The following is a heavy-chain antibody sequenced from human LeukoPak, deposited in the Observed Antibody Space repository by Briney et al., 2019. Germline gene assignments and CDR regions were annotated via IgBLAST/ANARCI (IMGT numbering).Heavy chain of an antibody. J-gene: IGHJ3*02. CDR1: GFIVISNG. D-gene: IGHD1-7*01. CDR3: ARDRHRYRGTNGGGAAFDI. Sequence: GGFLRLSCAASGFIVISNGIGWVRQEAGEGLGWVAVMYMGGSTFHAHSVKRRFTMSRDNSTNTLDLQLNSLTADDTAVYLCARDRHRYRGTNGGGAAFDIWGQGTMVTVTS. CDR2: MYMGGST. V-gene: IGHV3-53*01.